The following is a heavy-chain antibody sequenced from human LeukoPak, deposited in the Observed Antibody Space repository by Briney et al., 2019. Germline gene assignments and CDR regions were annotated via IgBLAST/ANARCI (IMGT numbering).Heavy chain of an antibody. CDR1: GYTFTSYD. CDR2: IIPIFGTA. D-gene: IGHD6-19*01. Sequence: GASVKVSCKASGYTFTSYDINWVRQAPGQGLEWMGGIIPIFGTANYAQKFQGRVTITADESTSTAYMELSSLRSEDTAVYYCSSDDWFDPWGQGTLVTVSS. V-gene: IGHV1-69*13. CDR3: SSDDWFDP. J-gene: IGHJ5*02.